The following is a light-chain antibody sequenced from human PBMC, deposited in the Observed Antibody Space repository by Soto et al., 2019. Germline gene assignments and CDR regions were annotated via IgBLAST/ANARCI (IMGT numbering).Light chain of an antibody. CDR3: QQYNNWPPWT. J-gene: IGKJ1*01. Sequence: EIVMTQSPATLSVSPGERATLSCRASQSVSSNLAWYQQKPGQAPRLLIYGASTRATGIPARFSGSGSGTEFTHTISSLQSEDFAVYYCQQYNNWPPWTCGQGTKVEIK. CDR2: GAS. V-gene: IGKV3-15*01. CDR1: QSVSSN.